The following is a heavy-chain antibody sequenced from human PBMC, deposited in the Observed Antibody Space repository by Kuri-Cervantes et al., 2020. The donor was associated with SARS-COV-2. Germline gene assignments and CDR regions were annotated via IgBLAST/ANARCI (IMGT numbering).Heavy chain of an antibody. J-gene: IGHJ3*02. D-gene: IGHD2-21*02. CDR3: ARVVVTAIHDAFDI. Sequence: ESLKISCTVSGGSISSYYWSWIRQPPGKGLEWIGYIYYSGSTNYNPSLKSRVTISVDTSKNQFSLKLSSVTAADTAVYYCARVVVTAIHDAFDIWGQGTMVTVSS. V-gene: IGHV4-59*01. CDR1: GGSISSYY. CDR2: IYYSGST.